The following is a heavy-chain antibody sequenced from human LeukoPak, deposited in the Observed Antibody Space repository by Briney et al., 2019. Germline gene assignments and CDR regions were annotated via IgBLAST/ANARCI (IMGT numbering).Heavy chain of an antibody. CDR1: GFTVSSNY. CDR2: IYSGGST. Sequence: GGSLRLSCAASGFTVSSNYMSWVRQAPGKGLEWVSVIYSGGSTYYADSVKGRFTISRDNSKNTLYLQMNSLRAEDTAVYYCARGASTPGNYYDSSGYYSPKDYWGQGTLVTVSS. CDR3: ARGASTPGNYYDSSGYYSPKDY. V-gene: IGHV3-53*01. D-gene: IGHD3-22*01. J-gene: IGHJ4*02.